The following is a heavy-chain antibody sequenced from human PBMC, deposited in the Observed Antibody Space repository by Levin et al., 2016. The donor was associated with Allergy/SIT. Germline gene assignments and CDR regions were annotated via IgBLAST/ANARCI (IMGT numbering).Heavy chain of an antibody. CDR3: ARDYYGDYFFDY. J-gene: IGHJ4*02. CDR2: ISSSNSYI. V-gene: IGHV3-21*01. Sequence: WIRQPPGKGLEWVSSISSSNSYIYYADSVKGRFTISRDNAKNSLYLQMNSLRAEDTAVYYCARDYYGDYFFDYWGQGTLVTVSS. D-gene: IGHD4-17*01.